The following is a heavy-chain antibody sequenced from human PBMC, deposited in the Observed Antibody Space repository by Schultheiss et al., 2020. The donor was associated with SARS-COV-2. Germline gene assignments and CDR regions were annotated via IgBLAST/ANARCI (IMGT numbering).Heavy chain of an antibody. CDR1: GFVFSNYR. Sequence: GGSLRLSCAASGFVFSNYRMNWVRQPPGKGLEWVSVISQSGTTNYADSVKGRFTISRDVSENTLYLHMNSLKAGDTAVYYCAKDLHWYGMDVWGQGTTVTVSS. J-gene: IGHJ6*02. V-gene: IGHV3-53*01. CDR3: AKDLHWYGMDV. D-gene: IGHD1-1*01. CDR2: ISQSGTT.